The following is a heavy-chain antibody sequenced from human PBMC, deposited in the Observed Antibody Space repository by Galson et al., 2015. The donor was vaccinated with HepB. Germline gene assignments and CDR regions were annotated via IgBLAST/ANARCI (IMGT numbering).Heavy chain of an antibody. V-gene: IGHV3-9*01. CDR1: GFTFDDYA. CDR3: AKNGLPNSSGWYGDFDY. D-gene: IGHD6-19*01. J-gene: IGHJ4*02. CDR2: ISWNSGSI. Sequence: SLRLSCAASGFTFDDYAMHWVRQAPGKGLEWVSGISWNSGSIGYADSVKGRFTISRDNSKNTLYLQMNSLRAEDTAVYYCAKNGLPNSSGWYGDFDYWGQGTLVTVSS.